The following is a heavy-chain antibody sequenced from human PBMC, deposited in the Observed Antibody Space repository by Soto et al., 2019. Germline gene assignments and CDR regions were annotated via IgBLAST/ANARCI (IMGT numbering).Heavy chain of an antibody. V-gene: IGHV1-69*13. J-gene: IGHJ6*02. Sequence: SVKVSCKXSGGTFSSYAISWVRQAPGQGLEWMGGIIPIFGTANYAQKFQGRVTITADESTSTAYMELSSLRSEDTAVYYCAKGPNTNQINYYGMDVWGQGTTVTVSS. D-gene: IGHD3-3*01. CDR3: AKGPNTNQINYYGMDV. CDR1: GGTFSSYA. CDR2: IIPIFGTA.